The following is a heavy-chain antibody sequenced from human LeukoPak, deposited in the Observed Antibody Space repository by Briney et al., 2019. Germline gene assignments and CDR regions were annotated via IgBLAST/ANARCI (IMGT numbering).Heavy chain of an antibody. Sequence: PGGSLRLSCAASGFSISSSAMNWVRQAPGKGLEWVSSINNVASHIYYADSMKGRFTISRDNAKNSLYLQMNSLRAEDTAVYYCARELFHSPSCPDYWGQGTLVTVSS. CDR2: INNVASHI. V-gene: IGHV3-21*01. CDR3: ARELFHSPSCPDY. D-gene: IGHD2-2*01. CDR1: GFSISSSA. J-gene: IGHJ4*02.